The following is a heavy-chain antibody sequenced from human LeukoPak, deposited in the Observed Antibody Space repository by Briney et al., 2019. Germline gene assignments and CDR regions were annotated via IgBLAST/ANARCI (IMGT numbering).Heavy chain of an antibody. V-gene: IGHV4-39*07. CDR1: GGSISSSSYY. CDR2: IYYSGST. D-gene: IGHD6-19*01. CDR3: AREGIGTGGWSPFDY. Sequence: SETLSLTCTVSGGSISSSSYYWGWIRQPPGKGLEWIGSIYYSGSTYYNPSLKSRATISVDTSKNQFSLKLSSVTAADTAVYYCAREGIGTGGWSPFDYWGQGTLVTVSS. J-gene: IGHJ4*02.